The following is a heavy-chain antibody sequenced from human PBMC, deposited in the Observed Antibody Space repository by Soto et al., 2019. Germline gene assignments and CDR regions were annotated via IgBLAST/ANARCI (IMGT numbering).Heavy chain of an antibody. Sequence: QVQLVQSGAEVKKPGSSVKVSCQASGGTFSIYSINWVRQAPGQGLEWRGGIIPMFGAPNYAQKFQGRVTMTADETTSTAYMELSSLTSADTAVYFCARAFRQWLEKAGFDYWGQGTRVTVSS. J-gene: IGHJ4*02. V-gene: IGHV1-69*01. CDR1: GGTFSIYS. D-gene: IGHD6-19*01. CDR2: IIPMFGAP. CDR3: ARAFRQWLEKAGFDY.